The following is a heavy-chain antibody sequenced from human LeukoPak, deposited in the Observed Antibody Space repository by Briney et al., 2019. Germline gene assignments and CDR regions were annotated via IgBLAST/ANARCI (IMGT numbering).Heavy chain of an antibody. CDR2: ISSSGSTI. J-gene: IGHJ5*02. Sequence: GGSLRLSCAASGFTFRSYEMNWVRQAPGKGLAWVSYISSSGSTIYYANSVKGRFTISRDNAKNSLYLQMNSLRAEDTAVYYCASLYCTNGVCYTNWFDPWGQGTLVTVSS. V-gene: IGHV3-48*03. D-gene: IGHD2-8*01. CDR3: ASLYCTNGVCYTNWFDP. CDR1: GFTFRSYE.